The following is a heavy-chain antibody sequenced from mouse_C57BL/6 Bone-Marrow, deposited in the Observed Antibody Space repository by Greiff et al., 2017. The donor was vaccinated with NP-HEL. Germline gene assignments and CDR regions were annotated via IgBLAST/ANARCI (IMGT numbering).Heavy chain of an antibody. CDR1: GFSLTSYG. J-gene: IGHJ1*03. V-gene: IGHV2-6-1*01. CDR2: IWSDEST. D-gene: IGHD1-1*01. Sequence: VKLVESGPGLVAPSQSLSITCTVSGFSLTSYGVHWVRQPPGKGLEWLVVIWSDESTTYNSALKSRLSISKDNPKSQVFLKMNSLQTDDPAMYSCARHEDNYGTYSEVSGTERTVT. CDR3: ARHEDNYGTYSEV.